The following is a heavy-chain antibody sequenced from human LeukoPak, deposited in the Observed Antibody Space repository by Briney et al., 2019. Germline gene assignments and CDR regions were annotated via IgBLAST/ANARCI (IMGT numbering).Heavy chain of an antibody. V-gene: IGHV1-46*01. CDR2: INPSGGST. Sequence: ASVKVSCKASGDTFSYYAISWVRQAPGQGLEWMGTINPSGGSTTYAQKFQGRVTMTRDTSTSTVYMELSSLRSEDTAVYYCARDHGSAYYRAPRHWGQGTLVTVSS. D-gene: IGHD3-10*01. CDR1: GDTFSYYA. J-gene: IGHJ4*02. CDR3: ARDHGSAYYRAPRH.